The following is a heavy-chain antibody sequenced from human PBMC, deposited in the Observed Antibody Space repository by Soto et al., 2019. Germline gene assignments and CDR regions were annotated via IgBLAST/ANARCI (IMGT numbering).Heavy chain of an antibody. Sequence: GESLKISCKGSGYSFTSYWIGWVRQMPGKGLEWMGIIYPGDSDTRYSPSFQGQVTISADKSISTAYLQWSSLKASDTAMYYCARRRIVVVPAAQYSGYDWGHYFDYWGQGTLVTVSS. J-gene: IGHJ4*02. V-gene: IGHV5-51*01. D-gene: IGHD2-2*01. CDR3: ARRRIVVVPAAQYSGYDWGHYFDY. CDR1: GYSFTSYW. CDR2: IYPGDSDT.